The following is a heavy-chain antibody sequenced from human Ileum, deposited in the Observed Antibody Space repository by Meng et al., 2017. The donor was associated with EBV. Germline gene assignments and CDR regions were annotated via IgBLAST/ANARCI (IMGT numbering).Heavy chain of an antibody. CDR2: ITHSGST. V-gene: IGHV4-34*01. Sequence: QVQLQPWGAGLFKPSETLSLTGAVYGGSLSGYYWSWIRQPPGKGLEWIGEITHSGSTNYNSSLKSRVTILVDTSKNQLSLKMNSVTAADTAVYYCARCYDSSGYYELNHFDHWGQGTLVTVFS. CDR3: ARCYDSSGYYELNHFDH. D-gene: IGHD3-22*01. J-gene: IGHJ4*02. CDR1: GGSLSGYY.